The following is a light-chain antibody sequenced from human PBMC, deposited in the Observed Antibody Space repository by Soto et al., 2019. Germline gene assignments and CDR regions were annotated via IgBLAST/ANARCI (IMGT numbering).Light chain of an antibody. CDR2: KNT. J-gene: IGLJ3*02. CDR3: AVWDDSLDGRV. CDR1: SSNIGTNY. Sequence: QSVLTQPPSASETPGQGVTISCSGSSSNIGTNYVYWYQQLPGTAPKLLIYKNTQRPSGVPDRCSGSKSGTSASLAISGLESEDEADYYCAVWDDSLDGRVFGGGTKLTVL. V-gene: IGLV1-47*01.